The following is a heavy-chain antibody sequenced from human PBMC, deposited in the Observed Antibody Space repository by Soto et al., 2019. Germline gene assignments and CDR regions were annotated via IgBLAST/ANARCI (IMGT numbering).Heavy chain of an antibody. CDR1: GFTFSSYW. J-gene: IGHJ4*02. V-gene: IGHV3-7*01. CDR2: IKQDGSEK. Sequence: GGSLRLSCVASGFTFSSYWVNWVRQAPGKGLEWVASIKQDGSEKYYVDSVKGRFTISRDNAKNSLYLQVNSLRAEDTAVYYCARDGAAAGLYFDYWGQGTLVTVSS. D-gene: IGHD6-25*01. CDR3: ARDGAAAGLYFDY.